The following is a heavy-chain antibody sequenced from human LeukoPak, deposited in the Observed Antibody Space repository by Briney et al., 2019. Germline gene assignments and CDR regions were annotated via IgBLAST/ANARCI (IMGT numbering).Heavy chain of an antibody. CDR1: GFTFSSYA. CDR2: ISYDGSNK. D-gene: IGHD6-13*01. V-gene: IGHV3-30-3*01. J-gene: IGHJ4*02. Sequence: GGSLRLSCAASGFTFSSYAMHWVRQAPGKWLEWVAVISYDGSNKYYADSVKGRFTISRDNSKNTLYLQMNSLRAEDTAVYYCARLSTEGSSWPFDYWGQGTLVTVSS. CDR3: ARLSTEGSSWPFDY.